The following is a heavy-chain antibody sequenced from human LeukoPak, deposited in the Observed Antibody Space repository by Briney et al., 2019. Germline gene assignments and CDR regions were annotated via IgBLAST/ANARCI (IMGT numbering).Heavy chain of an antibody. CDR1: GGSFSGYY. CDR3: ARGRGWFDP. Sequence: SETLSLTCAVYGGSFSGYYWSWIRQPPGKGLEWIGEINHSGSTNYNPSLKSRVTISVDTSKNQISLKLSSVTAADTAVYYCARGRGWFDPWGQGTLVTVSS. V-gene: IGHV4-34*01. CDR2: INHSGST. J-gene: IGHJ5*02.